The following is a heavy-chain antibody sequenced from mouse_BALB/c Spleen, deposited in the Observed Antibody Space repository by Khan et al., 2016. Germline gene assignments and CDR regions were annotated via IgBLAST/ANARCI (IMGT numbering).Heavy chain of an antibody. CDR3: TRSGGYDLYYFDY. D-gene: IGHD2-2*01. CDR2: IDPANGNI. Sequence: VRLQQSGAELVKPGASVKLSCTASGFNIKDTYIHWVKQRPEEGLEWIGRIDPANGNIKYDPKFQGKATIIATNFSNTAYLQLNSLTSEDTAVYYCTRSGGYDLYYFDYWGQGTTLTVSS. CDR1: GFNIKDTY. V-gene: IGHV14-3*02. J-gene: IGHJ2*01.